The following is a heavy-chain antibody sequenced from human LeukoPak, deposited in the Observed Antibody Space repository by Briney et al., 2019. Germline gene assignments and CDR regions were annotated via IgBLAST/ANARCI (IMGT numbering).Heavy chain of an antibody. CDR1: GFPFSDYS. Sequence: GSLRLSCAASGFPFSDYSMNWVRQAPGKGLEWVSSISSSGDYIYSADSVKGRFTISRDNAKNSLYLQMTNLSAEDTAVYFCVRDLVRGVHPVFYFDLWGRGTLVTVSS. CDR2: ISSSGDYI. V-gene: IGHV3-21*01. CDR3: VRDLVRGVHPVFYFDL. D-gene: IGHD3-10*01. J-gene: IGHJ2*01.